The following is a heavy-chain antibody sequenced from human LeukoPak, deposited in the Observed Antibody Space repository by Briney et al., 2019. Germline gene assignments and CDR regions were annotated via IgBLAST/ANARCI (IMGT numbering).Heavy chain of an antibody. Sequence: SETLSLTCTVSGGSISSGGYYWSWIRQHPGKGLEWIGYIYYSGSTYYNPSLKSRVTISVDTSKNQFSLKLSSVTAADTAVYYCASTVVDYFDYWGRGTLVTVSS. D-gene: IGHD4-23*01. CDR3: ASTVVDYFDY. CDR2: IYYSGST. V-gene: IGHV4-31*03. J-gene: IGHJ4*02. CDR1: GGSISSGGYY.